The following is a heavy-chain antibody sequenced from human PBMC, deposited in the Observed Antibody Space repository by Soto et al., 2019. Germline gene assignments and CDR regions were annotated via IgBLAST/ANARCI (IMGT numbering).Heavy chain of an antibody. CDR2: ISAYNGNK. J-gene: IGHJ6*02. CDR1: GYTFTSYG. V-gene: IGHV1-18*01. D-gene: IGHD6-13*01. CDR3: ARGLMGQGLAAAGPYYYYYGMDV. Sequence: ASVKVSCKASGYTFTSYGISWVRQAPGQGLEWMGWISAYNGNKNYAQKLQGRVTMTTDTTTSTAYMELRSLRSDDTAVYYCARGLMGQGLAAAGPYYYYYGMDVWGQGTTVTVSS.